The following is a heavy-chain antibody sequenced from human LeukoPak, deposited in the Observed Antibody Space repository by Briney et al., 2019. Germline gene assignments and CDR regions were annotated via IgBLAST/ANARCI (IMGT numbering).Heavy chain of an antibody. V-gene: IGHV3-30-3*01. CDR1: GFTFSSYA. CDR2: ISYDGSNK. J-gene: IGHJ4*02. Sequence: GGSLRLSCAASGFTFSSYAMHWVRQAPGKGLEWVAVISYDGSNKYYADSVKGRFTISRDNSKNTLYLQMNSLRAEDTAVYYCARVDGSGSSSLWGQGTLVTVSS. D-gene: IGHD3-10*01. CDR3: ARVDGSGSSSL.